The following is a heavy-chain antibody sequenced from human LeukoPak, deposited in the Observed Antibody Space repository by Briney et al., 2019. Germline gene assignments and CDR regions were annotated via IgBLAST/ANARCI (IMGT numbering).Heavy chain of an antibody. CDR1: GYTFIGYY. CDR2: INPNSGGT. CDR3: ARAGRLLSTWFDP. J-gene: IGHJ5*02. Sequence: ASVKVSCKASGYTFIGYYMHWVRQAPGQGLEWMGWINPNSGGTNYAQKFQGRVTMTRDTSISTAYMELSRLRSDDTAVYYCARAGRLLSTWFDPWGQGTLVTVSS. V-gene: IGHV1-2*02. D-gene: IGHD3-3*01.